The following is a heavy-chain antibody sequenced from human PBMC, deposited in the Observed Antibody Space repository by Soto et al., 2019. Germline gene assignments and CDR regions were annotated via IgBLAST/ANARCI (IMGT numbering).Heavy chain of an antibody. D-gene: IGHD2-8*01. CDR2: INPKSGGT. Sequence: QVQLVQSGAEVKKPGASVKVSCKASGYSFTDYHIHWVRQAPGQGLEWLGRINPKSGGTSTAQKFQGWVTMTTDTSISTASMELTRLTFDDTAIYYCARCDSIDCPNGVCSFSYNHDMDVWGQGTMVTVSS. CDR1: GYSFTDYH. V-gene: IGHV1-2*04. CDR3: ARCDSIDCPNGVCSFSYNHDMDV. J-gene: IGHJ6*02.